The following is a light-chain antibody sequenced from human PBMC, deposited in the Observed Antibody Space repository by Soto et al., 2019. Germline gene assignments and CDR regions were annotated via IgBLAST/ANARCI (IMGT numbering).Light chain of an antibody. CDR3: QHYGSSPIT. Sequence: LTQSPSFLSASVGDRVTITCRASQSVSSYLAWYQQKPGQAPRLLIYGASSRATGTPDRFSGSGSGTDFTLTISRLEPEDFAVYYCQHYGSSPITFGQGTRLEI. J-gene: IGKJ5*01. V-gene: IGKV3-20*01. CDR2: GAS. CDR1: QSVSSY.